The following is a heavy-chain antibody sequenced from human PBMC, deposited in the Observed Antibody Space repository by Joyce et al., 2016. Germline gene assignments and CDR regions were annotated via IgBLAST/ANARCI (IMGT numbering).Heavy chain of an antibody. CDR2: ISNSGSDI. CDR3: VRELNDVN. Sequence: EVHLVESGGGLVQPGGSLRLSCAASGFTFSSFQMNWVRQAPGKGLEFVAYISNSGSDIYHADSVKGRFTISRDNAKSALFLQMNSLRVDDTAIYYCVRELNDVNWGQGTLVTVSS. J-gene: IGHJ4*02. CDR1: GFTFSSFQ. V-gene: IGHV3-48*03. D-gene: IGHD1-1*01.